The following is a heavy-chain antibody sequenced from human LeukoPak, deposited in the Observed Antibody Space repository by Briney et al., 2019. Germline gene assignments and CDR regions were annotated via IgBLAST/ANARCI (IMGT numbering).Heavy chain of an antibody. Sequence: PSETLSLTCAVYGGSFSGYYWSWIRQPPGKGLEWIGEINHSGSTNYNPSLKSRVTISVDTSKNQFSLKLSSVTAADTAVYYCARGRTRRDGYNPRPYGCWGQGTLVTVSS. CDR3: ARGRTRRDGYNPRPYGC. D-gene: IGHD5-24*01. J-gene: IGHJ4*02. V-gene: IGHV4-34*01. CDR1: GGSFSGYY. CDR2: INHSGST.